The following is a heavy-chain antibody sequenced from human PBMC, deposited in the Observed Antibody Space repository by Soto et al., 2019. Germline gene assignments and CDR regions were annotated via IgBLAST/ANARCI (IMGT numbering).Heavy chain of an antibody. CDR1: GLTFTNAW. CDR3: TPDGIATAFRGIAS. Sequence: EVQLVESGGGLVKPGGSLRLSCAASGLTFTNAWMNWVRQAPGKGLEWVGRIKSKTDGGTTDHAAPVKGRFTISRDDSINTLYLQMNSLKTEDTAVYYCTPDGIATAFRGIASWGQGTLVTVSS. J-gene: IGHJ4*02. CDR2: IKSKTDGGTT. D-gene: IGHD6-13*01. V-gene: IGHV3-15*07.